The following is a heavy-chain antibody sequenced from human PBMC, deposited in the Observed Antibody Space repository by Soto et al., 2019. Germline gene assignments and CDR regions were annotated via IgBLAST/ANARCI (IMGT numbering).Heavy chain of an antibody. CDR3: ARAPNQYSSSSGWFDP. D-gene: IGHD6-6*01. J-gene: IGHJ5*02. CDR2: INPNSGGT. Sequence: ASVKVSCKASGYTFTGYYMHWVRQAPGQGLEWMGWINPNSGGTNYAQKFQGRVTMTRDTSISTAYMELSRLRSDDTAVYYCARAPNQYSSSSGWFDPWGQGTLVPVSS. CDR1: GYTFTGYY. V-gene: IGHV1-2*02.